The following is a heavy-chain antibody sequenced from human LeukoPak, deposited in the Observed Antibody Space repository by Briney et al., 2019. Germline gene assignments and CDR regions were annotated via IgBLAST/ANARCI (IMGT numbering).Heavy chain of an antibody. J-gene: IGHJ4*02. D-gene: IGHD3-10*01. CDR1: GYSFTAFY. CDR3: ARDGEYGTGSYYRGSFDY. V-gene: IGHV1-2*02. Sequence: ASVKVSCKASGYSFTAFYIHWVRQAPGQGLEWMGWIHPRSGDTRYAQKFQGRVTMARDTSISTVYMDLSSLGFDDTAVYYCARDGEYGTGSYYRGSFDYWGQGILVTVSS. CDR2: IHPRSGDT.